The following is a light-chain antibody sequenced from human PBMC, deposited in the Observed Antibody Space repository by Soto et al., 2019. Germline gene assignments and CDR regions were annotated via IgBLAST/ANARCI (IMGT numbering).Light chain of an antibody. CDR2: GAS. J-gene: IGKJ2*01. V-gene: IGKV3-20*01. CDR3: QQYGSSLWT. CDR1: QSVASSY. Sequence: ETVLTQSPGTLSLSPGERATLSCRASQSVASSYLAWYQQKPGQAPRLLIYGASSRATGIPDRFSGSGSGADFTLTISRLEPEDFAVYYCQQYGSSLWTFGQGTRLEIK.